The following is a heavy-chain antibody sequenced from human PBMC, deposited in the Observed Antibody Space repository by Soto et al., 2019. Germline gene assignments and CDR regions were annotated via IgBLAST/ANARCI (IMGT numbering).Heavy chain of an antibody. CDR2: ITSSSGT. CDR1: GFTFSTHS. V-gene: IGHV3-48*01. Sequence: PGGSLRLCCAASGFTFSTHSMNWVRQAPGKGLEWISYITSSSGTMYADSVKGRFTISRDNAKNSLYLQMNSLRAEDTAVYFCVGEVGFQLIYWGQGTLVTVSS. CDR3: VGEVGFQLIY. D-gene: IGHD2-2*01. J-gene: IGHJ4*02.